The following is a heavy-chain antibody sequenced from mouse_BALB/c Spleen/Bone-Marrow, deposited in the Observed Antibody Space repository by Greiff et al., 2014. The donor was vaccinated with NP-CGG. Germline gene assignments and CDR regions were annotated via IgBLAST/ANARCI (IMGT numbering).Heavy chain of an antibody. D-gene: IGHD1-1*01. CDR2: IDPANGNT. J-gene: IGHJ1*01. Sequence: EVQLQQSGAELVKPGASVKLSCTASGFNIKDTYMHWVKQRPEQGLEWIGRIDPANGNTKYDQKFKGKATLTADTSSNTAYMQLSRLTAEDTAVYYCARGGSSYGWYFDDWGAGTTVTVSS. V-gene: IGHV14-3*02. CDR3: ARGGSSYGWYFDD. CDR1: GFNIKDTY.